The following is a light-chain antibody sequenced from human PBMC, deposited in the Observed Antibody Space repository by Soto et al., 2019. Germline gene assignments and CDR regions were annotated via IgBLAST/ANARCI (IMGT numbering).Light chain of an antibody. J-gene: IGKJ4*01. V-gene: IGKV3-11*01. CDR2: DAS. CDR1: QSIASY. CDR3: QQRSSWPLT. Sequence: EIVLTQSPATLPLSPGERATLSCRASQSIASYLDWFQQKPGQAPRLLIYDASSRATGIPARFSGSGSGTDFTLTISSLEPEDFAVYFCQQRSSWPLTFGGGTKV.